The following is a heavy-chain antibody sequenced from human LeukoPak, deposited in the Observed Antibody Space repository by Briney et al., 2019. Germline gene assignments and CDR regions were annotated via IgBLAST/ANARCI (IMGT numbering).Heavy chain of an antibody. CDR2: INPSGGSA. CDR1: GYTFTSYY. V-gene: IGHV1-46*01. J-gene: IGHJ4*02. D-gene: IGHD3-10*01. Sequence: ASVKVSCKASGYTFTSYYMHWVRQAPGQGLEWMGIINPSGGSASYAQKFQGRVTMTRDTSTSTVYMELSSLRSEDTAVYYCARTAALWFGELHWGQGTLVTVSS. CDR3: ARTAALWFGELH.